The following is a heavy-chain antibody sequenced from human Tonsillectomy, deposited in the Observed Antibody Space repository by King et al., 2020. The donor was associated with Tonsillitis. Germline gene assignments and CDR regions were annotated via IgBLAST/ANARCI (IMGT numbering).Heavy chain of an antibody. CDR1: GGSFSSSY. V-gene: IGHV4-59*01. CDR3: ARRVNSAWYFDL. CDR2: IHYSGNT. Sequence: QLQESGPGLVKPSETLSLTCTVSGGSFSSSYWSWIRQPPGKGLEWIGYIHYSGNTNYNPSLKSRVTISADTSKNQLSLKLNSVTAADTAVYYCARRVNSAWYFDLWGRGTLVTVSS. J-gene: IGHJ2*01. D-gene: IGHD3-10*01.